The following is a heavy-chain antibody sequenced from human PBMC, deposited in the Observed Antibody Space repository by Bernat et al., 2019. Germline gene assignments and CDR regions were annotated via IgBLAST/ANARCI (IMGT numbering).Heavy chain of an antibody. CDR3: AKDTGIVVGGEFDI. D-gene: IGHD2-15*01. CDR1: GFTVSSNY. CDR2: ISWDGGST. J-gene: IGHJ3*02. Sequence: VQLVESGGGLVKPGGSLRLSCAASGFTVSSNYMSWVRQAPGKGLEWVSLISWDGGSTYYADSVKGRFTISRDNSKNSLYLQMNSLRTEDTALYYCAKDTGIVVGGEFDIWGQGTMVTVSS. V-gene: IGHV3-43*02.